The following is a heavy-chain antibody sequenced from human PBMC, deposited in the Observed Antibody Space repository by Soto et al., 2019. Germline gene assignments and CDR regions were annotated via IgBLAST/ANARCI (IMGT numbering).Heavy chain of an antibody. CDR1: GGAFSSYA. D-gene: IGHD3-22*01. Sequence: SVKVSCKASGGAFSSYAISWVRQAPGQGLEWMGGIIPIFGTANYAQKFQGRVTITADESTSTAYMELSSLRSEDTAVYYCARHYSSGYYTPESPWGQGTLVTVSS. CDR2: IIPIFGTA. CDR3: ARHYSSGYYTPESP. V-gene: IGHV1-69*13. J-gene: IGHJ5*02.